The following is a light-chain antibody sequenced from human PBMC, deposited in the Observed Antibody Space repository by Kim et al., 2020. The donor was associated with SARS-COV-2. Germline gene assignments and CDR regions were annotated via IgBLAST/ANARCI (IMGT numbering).Light chain of an antibody. V-gene: IGKV4-1*01. CDR2: WGT. CDR1: QNVLDRAKKKNY. J-gene: IGKJ2*03. Sequence: ATINCKYSQNVLDRAKKKNYLYWYKKKGGKNQKRLISWGTTRESGVNDRFSGSGYGKDFKLNIRSLQDEDVAVYYCQKHYSTHPYSFGQGTKLEI. CDR3: QKHYSTHPYS.